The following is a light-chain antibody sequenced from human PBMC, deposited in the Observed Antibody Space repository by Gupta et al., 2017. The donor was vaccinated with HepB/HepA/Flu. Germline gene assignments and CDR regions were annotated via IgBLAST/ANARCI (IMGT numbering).Light chain of an antibody. Sequence: EIVLTQSPGTRSVSPGERATLSCRASQRVSSYSLAWYQHKPGQAPRLLIYGASSRATGIPDRFSGSGSGTDFTLTISRLEPDDSAIYYCQQYGSPWTFGQGTKVEIK. V-gene: IGKV3-20*01. CDR1: QRVSSYS. J-gene: IGKJ1*01. CDR2: GAS. CDR3: QQYGSPWT.